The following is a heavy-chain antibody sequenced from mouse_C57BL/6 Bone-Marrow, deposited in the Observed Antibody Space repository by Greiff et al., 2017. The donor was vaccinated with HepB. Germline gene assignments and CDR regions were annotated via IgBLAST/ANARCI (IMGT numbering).Heavy chain of an antibody. CDR2: IYPGAGDT. CDR1: GYAFSSSW. V-gene: IGHV1-82*01. J-gene: IGHJ3*01. CDR3: ARSRAYYSYF. Sequence: QVQLKESGPELVKPGASVKLSCKASGYAFSSSWMNWVKQRPGKGLEWIGRIYPGAGDTNYNGKFKGKATLTADKSSSTAYMQLSSLTSEDSAVYFCARSRAYYSYFWGQGTLVTVSA. D-gene: IGHD2-12*01.